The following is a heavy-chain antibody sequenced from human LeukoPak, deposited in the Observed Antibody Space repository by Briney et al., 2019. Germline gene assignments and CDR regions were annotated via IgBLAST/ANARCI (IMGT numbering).Heavy chain of an antibody. CDR1: GYTFTSYG. CDR3: ASRSGTTPYYFDY. Sequence: ASVKVSCKVSGYTFTSYGLTWMRQAPGQGLEWMGWIAPNNGNTNYAQKFQGRVTTTTDTSTSTAYMELRSLRSDDTAVYYCASRSGTTPYYFDYWGQGTLVTVSS. CDR2: IAPNNGNT. D-gene: IGHD4-17*01. V-gene: IGHV1-18*01. J-gene: IGHJ4*02.